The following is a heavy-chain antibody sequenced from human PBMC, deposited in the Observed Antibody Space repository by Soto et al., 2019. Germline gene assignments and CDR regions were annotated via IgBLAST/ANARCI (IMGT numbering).Heavy chain of an antibody. CDR1: GFTFSSYA. CDR3: AKSQGPPYSGSYDYFDY. CDR2: ISGSGGST. Sequence: GGSLRLSCAASGFTFSSYAMSWVRQAPGKRLEWVSAISGSGGSTYYADSVKGRFTISRGNSKNTLYLQMNSLRAEDTAVYYCAKSQGPPYSGSYDYFDYWGQGTLVTASS. D-gene: IGHD1-26*01. V-gene: IGHV3-23*01. J-gene: IGHJ4*02.